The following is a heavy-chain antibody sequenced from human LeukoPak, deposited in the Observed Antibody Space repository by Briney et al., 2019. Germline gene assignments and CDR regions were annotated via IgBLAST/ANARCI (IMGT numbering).Heavy chain of an antibody. CDR3: ARVTGYMTEDYFDY. D-gene: IGHD6-13*01. J-gene: IGHJ4*02. V-gene: IGHV4-4*02. CDR1: GDSISSSTW. CDR2: IYHSGST. Sequence: SETLSLTCAVSGDSISSSTWWSWVRQPPGKGLEWIGEIYHSGSTNYNSSLESRVTISLDRSKNQFSLTLTSVTAADTAVYYCARVTGYMTEDYFDYWGQGTLITVSS.